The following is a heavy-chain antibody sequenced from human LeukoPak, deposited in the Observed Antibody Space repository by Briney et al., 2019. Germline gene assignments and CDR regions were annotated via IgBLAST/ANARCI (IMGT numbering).Heavy chain of an antibody. V-gene: IGHV3-11*01. CDR2: ISSVGSST. CDR3: ARARGAGPGAHFDY. CDR1: GFTFSGDY. D-gene: IGHD3-10*01. J-gene: IGHJ4*02. Sequence: GGSLRLSCAASGFTFSGDYMSWIRQAPGKGLEWVSYISSVGSSTVYADSVKGRFTISRDNAKNSLFLQMNSLGAEDTAVYYCARARGAGPGAHFDYWGQGTPVIVSS.